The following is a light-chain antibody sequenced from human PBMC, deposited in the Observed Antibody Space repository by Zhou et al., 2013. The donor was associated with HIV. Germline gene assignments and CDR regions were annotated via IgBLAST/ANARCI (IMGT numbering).Light chain of an antibody. CDR2: DAS. J-gene: IGKJ5*01. CDR3: QQRSNWAIT. Sequence: IVLAQSPATLSLSPGERVTLSCRVSQSVSNSVAWYQQKPGQAPRLLIYDASNRATGIPARFSGSGSGTDFTLTISSLEPEDFAVYYCQQRSNWAITFGQGTRLEIK. V-gene: IGKV3-11*01. CDR1: QSVSNS.